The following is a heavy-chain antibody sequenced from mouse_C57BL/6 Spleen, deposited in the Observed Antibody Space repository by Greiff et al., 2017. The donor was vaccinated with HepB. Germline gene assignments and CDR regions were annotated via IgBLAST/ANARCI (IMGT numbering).Heavy chain of an antibody. V-gene: IGHV1-76*01. J-gene: IGHJ4*01. CDR1: GYTFTDYY. CDR3: ARGLFYYDYDGDAMDY. Sequence: VQLQQSGAELVRPGASVKLSCKASGYTFTDYYINWVKQRPGQGLEWIARIYPGSGNTYYNEKFKGKATLTAEKSSSTAYMQLSSLTSEDSAVYFCARGLFYYDYDGDAMDYWGQGTSVTVSS. CDR2: IYPGSGNT. D-gene: IGHD2-4*01.